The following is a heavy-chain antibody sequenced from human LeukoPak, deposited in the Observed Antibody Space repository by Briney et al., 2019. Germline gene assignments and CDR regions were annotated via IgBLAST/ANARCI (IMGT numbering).Heavy chain of an antibody. CDR1: GFTFSSNE. D-gene: IGHD4-23*01. V-gene: IGHV3-48*03. J-gene: IGHJ4*02. CDR3: ASELRGNTFDC. Sequence: GGSLRLSCAASGFTFSSNEMNWGRQAPGKGLEWVSYISSSGSTIYYADSVKGRFTISRDNAKNSLYLQMNSLRAADTAVYYCASELRGNTFDCWGQGTLVTVSS. CDR2: ISSSGSTI.